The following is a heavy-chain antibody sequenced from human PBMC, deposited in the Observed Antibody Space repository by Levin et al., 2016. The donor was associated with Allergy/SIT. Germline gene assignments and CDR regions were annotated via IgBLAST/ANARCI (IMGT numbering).Heavy chain of an antibody. Sequence: ASVKVSCKASGGTFSSYTISWVRQAPGQGLEWMGWISAYNGNTNYAQKLQGRVTMTTDTSTSTAYMELRSLRSDDTAVYYCARESPRYYYYGMDVWGQGTTVTVSS. CDR2: ISAYNGNT. V-gene: IGHV1-18*01. J-gene: IGHJ6*02. CDR3: ARESPRYYYYGMDV. CDR1: GGTFSSYT.